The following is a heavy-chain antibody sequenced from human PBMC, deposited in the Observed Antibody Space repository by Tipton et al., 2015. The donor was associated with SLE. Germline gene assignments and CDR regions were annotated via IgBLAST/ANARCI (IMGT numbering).Heavy chain of an antibody. Sequence: SLRLSCAASGFTFSSYAMSWVRQAPGKGLEWVSAISGSGGSTYYADSVKGRFTISRDNTKNTLYLQMNSLRAEDTAVYYCAKGDFDSSGWYPFDYWGQGTMVTVSS. CDR2: ISGSGGST. CDR1: GFTFSSYA. J-gene: IGHJ4*02. CDR3: AKGDFDSSGWYPFDY. V-gene: IGHV3-23*01. D-gene: IGHD6-19*01.